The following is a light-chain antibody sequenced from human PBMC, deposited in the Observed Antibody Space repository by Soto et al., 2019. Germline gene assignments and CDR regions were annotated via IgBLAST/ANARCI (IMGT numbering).Light chain of an antibody. CDR2: KAS. J-gene: IGKJ1*01. CDR3: QHYNSYSEA. Sequence: DIQMKHSPSTLSGSVGDRVTITCRASQTISSWLAWYQQKPGKAPKLLIYKASTLKSGVPSRFSGSGSGTEFTLTISSLQPDDFATYYCQHYNSYSEAFGQGSKVDI. V-gene: IGKV1-5*03. CDR1: QTISSW.